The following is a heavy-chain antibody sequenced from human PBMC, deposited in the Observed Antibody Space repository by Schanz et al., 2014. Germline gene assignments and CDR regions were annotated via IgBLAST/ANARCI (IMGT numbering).Heavy chain of an antibody. V-gene: IGHV3-23*01. D-gene: IGHD1-1*01. J-gene: IGHJ4*02. CDR3: AKIERNED. CDR1: GFTFSGYS. CDR2: ISDSGDTA. Sequence: EVQLLESGGGLVQPGGSLRLSCAASGFTFSGYSMNWVRQAPGKGLEWVSLISDSGDTAYYAESVKGRFTISRDNSKNTLYLQMNSLRAEDTAVYFCAKIERNEDWGQGTLVTVSS.